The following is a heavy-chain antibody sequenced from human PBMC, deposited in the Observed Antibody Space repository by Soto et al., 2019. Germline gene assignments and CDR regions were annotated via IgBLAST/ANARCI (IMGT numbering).Heavy chain of an antibody. CDR3: ARSLTSLIVVVPAAHFDY. CDR1: GYTFSSNS. D-gene: IGHD2-2*01. CDR2: ITPINGTA. Sequence: GASVKVSCKASGYTFSSNSIHWVREAPGQGLEWMGGITPINGTASYAQKFQGRVTITADESTSTAYMELSSLRSEDTAVYYCARSLTSLIVVVPAAHFDYWGQGTLVTVSS. J-gene: IGHJ4*02. V-gene: IGHV1-69*13.